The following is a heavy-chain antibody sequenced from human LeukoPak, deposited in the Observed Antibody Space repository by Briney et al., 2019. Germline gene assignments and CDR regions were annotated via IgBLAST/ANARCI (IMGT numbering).Heavy chain of an antibody. D-gene: IGHD3-9*01. CDR1: NGSISRYY. CDR3: ARGGGYDILTGFDY. CDR2: VYYSGST. Sequence: PSETLSLTCSVSNGSISRYYWSWIRQSPGKGLEWIAYVYYSGSTQYNPSLKSRVTISVDTSKNQFSLKLTSVTAADTAVYYCARGGGYDILTGFDYWGQGTLVTVSS. V-gene: IGHV4-59*01. J-gene: IGHJ4*02.